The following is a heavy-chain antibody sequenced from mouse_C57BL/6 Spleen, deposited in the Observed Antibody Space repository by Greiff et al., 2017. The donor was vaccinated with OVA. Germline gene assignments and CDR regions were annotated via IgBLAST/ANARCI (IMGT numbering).Heavy chain of an antibody. Sequence: QVQLQQSGAELVRPGTSVKVSCKASGYAFTNYLIEWVKQRPGQGLEWIGVINPGSGGTNYNEKFKGKATLTADKSSSTAYMQLSSLTSEDSAVYFCARFITTVVERDYYAMDYWGQGTSVTVSS. D-gene: IGHD1-1*01. CDR3: ARFITTVVERDYYAMDY. CDR2: INPGSGGT. CDR1: GYAFTNYL. J-gene: IGHJ4*01. V-gene: IGHV1-54*01.